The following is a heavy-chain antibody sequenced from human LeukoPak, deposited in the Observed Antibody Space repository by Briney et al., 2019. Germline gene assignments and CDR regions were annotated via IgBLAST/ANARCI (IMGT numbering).Heavy chain of an antibody. V-gene: IGHV4-4*07. J-gene: IGHJ4*02. CDR1: GGSFSGYY. D-gene: IGHD5-12*01. CDR3: ATIRYSGYDFQFDY. Sequence: PSETLSLTCTVYGGSFSGYYWSWIRQPAGKGLEWIGRIYTSGSTNYNPSLKSRVTMSVDTSKNQFSLKLSSVTAADTAVYYCATIRYSGYDFQFDYWGQGTLVTVSS. CDR2: IYTSGST.